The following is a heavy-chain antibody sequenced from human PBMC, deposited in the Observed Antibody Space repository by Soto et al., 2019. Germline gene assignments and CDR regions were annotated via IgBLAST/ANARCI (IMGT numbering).Heavy chain of an antibody. Sequence: QVQLQQWGAGLLKPSETLSLTCAVYGGSFSGDYCSWIRQPPGKGLEWIGEITHSGSTNYSPSLKXRXTXXVDTSKNHFSLKLSSVTAADTAVYYCARGKVRNGSWGQGTLVTVSS. CDR3: ARGKVRNGS. CDR2: ITHSGST. D-gene: IGHD4-17*01. V-gene: IGHV4-34*01. J-gene: IGHJ5*02. CDR1: GGSFSGDY.